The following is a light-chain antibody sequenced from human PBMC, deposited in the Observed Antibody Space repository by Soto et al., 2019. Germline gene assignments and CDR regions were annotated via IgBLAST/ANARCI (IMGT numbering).Light chain of an antibody. CDR2: DAS. CDR3: QQFSSYPLT. Sequence: EIVLTQSPGTLSLSPGESATLSCRASQSVSSNYLGWYQQKPGQAPRLLIYDASSRATGIPDRFSGGGSGTDFTLTISRLEPEDFAVYYCQQFSSYPLTFGGGTKVEIK. V-gene: IGKV3-20*01. CDR1: QSVSSNY. J-gene: IGKJ4*01.